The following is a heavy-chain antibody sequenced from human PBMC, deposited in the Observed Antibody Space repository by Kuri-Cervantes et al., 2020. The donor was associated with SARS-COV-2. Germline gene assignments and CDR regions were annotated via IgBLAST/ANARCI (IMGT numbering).Heavy chain of an antibody. D-gene: IGHD3-10*01. CDR3: ARMYYYGSGSSDNWFNP. CDR1: GGSISSYY. V-gene: IGHV4-4*07. J-gene: IGHJ5*02. Sequence: ESLKISCTVSGGSISSYYWSWIRQPAGKGLEWIGRIYTSGSTNYNPSLKSRVTISVDTSKNQFSLKLSSVTAADTAVYYCARMYYYGSGSSDNWFNPWGQGTLVTVSS. CDR2: IYTSGST.